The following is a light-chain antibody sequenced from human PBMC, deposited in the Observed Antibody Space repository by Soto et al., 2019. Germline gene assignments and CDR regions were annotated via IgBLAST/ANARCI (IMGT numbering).Light chain of an antibody. J-gene: IGLJ2*01. CDR2: DVS. Sequence: QSALTQPASVSGSPGQSITISCTGTSSDVGGYNYVSWYQQHPGKAPKLMIYDVSNRPSGVSNRFSGSKSGITASLTISGLQAEDEADYYCSSYTSSSTPVVFGGGTKLTVL. CDR3: SSYTSSSTPVV. CDR1: SSDVGGYNY. V-gene: IGLV2-14*01.